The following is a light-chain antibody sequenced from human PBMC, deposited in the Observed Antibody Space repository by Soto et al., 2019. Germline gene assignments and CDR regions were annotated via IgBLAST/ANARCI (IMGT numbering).Light chain of an antibody. CDR3: ETWVSNTYV. CDR2: LEGSGSY. CDR1: SGHSSYI. J-gene: IGLJ1*01. Sequence: QSVLTQSSSASASLGSSVKLTCTLSSGHSSYIIAWHQQQPGKAPRYLMKLEGSGSYNKGSGVPDRFSGSSSGADRYLTISNLQFEDEADYYCETWVSNTYVFGTRTKVTVL. V-gene: IGLV4-60*02.